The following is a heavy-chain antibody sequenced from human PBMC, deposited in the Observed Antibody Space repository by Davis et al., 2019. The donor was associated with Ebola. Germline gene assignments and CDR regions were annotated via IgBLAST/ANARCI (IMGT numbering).Heavy chain of an antibody. Sequence: SETLSLTCTVSGGSVSTDFYYWSWVRQSPGKGLEWIGYIYHTGSTNYNPSLQSRATISVDTSKNQFSLKLNSVTAKDTAVYYCARRIAVAGYFDYWGQGTLVTVSS. CDR2: IYHTGST. CDR1: GGSVSTDFYY. J-gene: IGHJ4*02. CDR3: ARRIAVAGYFDY. V-gene: IGHV4-61*01. D-gene: IGHD6-19*01.